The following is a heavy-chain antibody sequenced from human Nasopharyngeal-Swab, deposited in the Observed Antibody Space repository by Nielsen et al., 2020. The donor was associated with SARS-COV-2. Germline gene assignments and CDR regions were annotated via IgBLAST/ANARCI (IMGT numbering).Heavy chain of an antibody. V-gene: IGHV4-4*07. J-gene: IGHJ6*02. CDR1: GFTFSSYA. CDR2: LYSSGST. Sequence: GSLRLSCAASGFTFSSYAMSWIRQPAGKGLEWIGRLYSSGSTDYNPSLKSRVTISVDSSKNQFSLELSSVTAADTAVYFCARDLLLVAGQYYSYYYAMDVWGQGTTVTVSS. CDR3: ARDLLLVAGQYYSYYYAMDV. D-gene: IGHD6-19*01.